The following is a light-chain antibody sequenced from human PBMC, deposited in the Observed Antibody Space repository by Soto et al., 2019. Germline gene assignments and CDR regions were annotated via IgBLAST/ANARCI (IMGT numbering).Light chain of an antibody. CDR3: CSYATGSVYV. V-gene: IGLV2-14*01. Sequence: QSVLTQPASVSGSPGQSITISCTGTSSDVGGYNYVSWYQQHPGKVPKLMMFDVSNRPSGVSNRFSGSKSGNTASLTISGLQAEDEADYCCCSYATGSVYVFGTGTKLTVL. CDR1: SSDVGGYNY. J-gene: IGLJ1*01. CDR2: DVS.